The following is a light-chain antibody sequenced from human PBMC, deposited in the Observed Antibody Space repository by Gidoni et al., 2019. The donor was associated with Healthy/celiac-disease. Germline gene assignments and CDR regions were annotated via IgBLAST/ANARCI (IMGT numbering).Light chain of an antibody. CDR1: QSISSW. CDR3: QQYNSSRGT. J-gene: IGKJ1*01. CDR2: KAS. Sequence: DIQMTQSPSTLSASVGDRVTITCRASQSISSWLAWYQQKPGKAPKLLIYKASSLESGVPSRFSGSGSGTEVTLTISSLQPDDFATYYCQQYNSSRGTFGQGTKVEIK. V-gene: IGKV1-5*03.